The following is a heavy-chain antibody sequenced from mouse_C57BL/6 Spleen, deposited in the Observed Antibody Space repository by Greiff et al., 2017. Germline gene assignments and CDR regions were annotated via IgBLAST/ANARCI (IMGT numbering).Heavy chain of an antibody. CDR3: AGEWLPRGLGY. J-gene: IGHJ2*01. D-gene: IGHD2-2*01. Sequence: EVKVEESEGGLVQPGSSMKLSCTASGFTFSDYYMAWVRQVPEKGLEWVANINYDGSSTYYLDFLKSRFIISRDNAKNILYLQISSLKSEDAATYYCAGEWLPRGLGYWGQGTTLTVSS. CDR1: GFTFSDYY. V-gene: IGHV5-16*01. CDR2: INYDGSST.